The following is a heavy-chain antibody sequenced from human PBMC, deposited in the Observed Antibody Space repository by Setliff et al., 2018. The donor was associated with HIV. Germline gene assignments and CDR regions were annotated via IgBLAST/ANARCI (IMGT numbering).Heavy chain of an antibody. CDR3: ARGGKRAFDI. CDR2: ISSTGAA. Sequence: KPSETLSLTCTVSGDSINSHFWTWIRQSPRKGLEWIGYISSTGAAWYNPSLKSRVTMSIDTSKIHFSLTLSSVSGADTALYFCARGGKRAFDIWGQGAMVT. J-gene: IGHJ3*02. V-gene: IGHV4-59*11. CDR1: GDSINSHF.